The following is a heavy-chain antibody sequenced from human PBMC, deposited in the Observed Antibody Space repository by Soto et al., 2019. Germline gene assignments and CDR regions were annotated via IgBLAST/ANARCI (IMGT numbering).Heavy chain of an antibody. CDR3: ARPVVVAATGYCYYGMDV. Sequence: QVQLVQSGAEVKKPGSSVKVSCKASGGTFSSYAISWVRQAPGQGLEWMGGIIPIFGTANYAQKFQGRVTITADESTSTAYMELSSLRSEDTAVYYCARPVVVAATGYCYYGMDVWGQGTTVTVSS. D-gene: IGHD2-15*01. CDR2: IIPIFGTA. CDR1: GGTFSSYA. J-gene: IGHJ6*02. V-gene: IGHV1-69*01.